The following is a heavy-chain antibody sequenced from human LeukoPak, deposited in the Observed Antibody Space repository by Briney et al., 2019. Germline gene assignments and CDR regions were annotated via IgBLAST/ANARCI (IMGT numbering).Heavy chain of an antibody. CDR3: ARGFGDWGLSWFDP. V-gene: IGHV4-59*01. Sequence: SETLSLTCTVSGGSISSDYWSWIRQPPGKALEWIGNIYHSGGTNYNPSLKSRVTISVDTSKNQFSLKLTSVTAADTAVYYCARGFGDWGLSWFDPWGQGTLVTVSS. J-gene: IGHJ5*02. CDR1: GGSISSDY. D-gene: IGHD3-10*01. CDR2: IYHSGGT.